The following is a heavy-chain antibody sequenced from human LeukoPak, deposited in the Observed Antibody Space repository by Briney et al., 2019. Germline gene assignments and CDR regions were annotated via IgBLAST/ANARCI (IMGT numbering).Heavy chain of an antibody. CDR2: IKQDGSEK. CDR1: GFTFSSYW. V-gene: IGHV3-7*01. CDR3: ARGRGLDC. J-gene: IGHJ4*02. Sequence: GGSLRLSCAASGFTFSSYWMSWVRQAPGKGLEWVANIKQDGSEKYYVDSVKCRFTISRDNAKNSLYLQMSSLRAEDTAVYYYARGRGLDCWGQRNLVTVSS.